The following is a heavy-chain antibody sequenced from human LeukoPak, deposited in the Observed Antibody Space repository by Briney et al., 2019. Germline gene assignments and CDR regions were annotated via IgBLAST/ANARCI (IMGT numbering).Heavy chain of an antibody. J-gene: IGHJ4*02. D-gene: IGHD6-13*01. CDR1: GFTFSSYA. CDR2: IRSDGSNK. CDR3: AKDLSWGRFDY. V-gene: IGHV3-30*02. Sequence: PGGSLRLSCAASGFTFSSYAMHWVRQAPGKGLEWVAFIRSDGSNKSYADSVKGRFTISRDNSKNTLYLLMNSLRAEDTAVYYCAKDLSWGRFDYWGQGTLVTVSS.